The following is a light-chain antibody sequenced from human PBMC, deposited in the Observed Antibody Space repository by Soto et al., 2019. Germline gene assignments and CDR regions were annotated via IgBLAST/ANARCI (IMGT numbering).Light chain of an antibody. CDR1: QRVSGK. CDR2: GAS. Sequence: EIVMTQSPATLSVSPGERATLSCRASQRVSGKLAWYQQKPGQAPRLLIYGASTRATGVPARFSGSGSGTDFTLTISSLQSEDFAVYYCKQYNSWPPNTFGPGTKVDV. J-gene: IGKJ3*01. V-gene: IGKV3-15*01. CDR3: KQYNSWPPNT.